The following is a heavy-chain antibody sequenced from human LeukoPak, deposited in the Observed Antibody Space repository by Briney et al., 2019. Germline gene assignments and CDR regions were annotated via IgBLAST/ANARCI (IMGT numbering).Heavy chain of an antibody. Sequence: ASVKVSCKASGYTFTVYGISWVRQAPGQGLQWMGWISTYNGNTNYAQKLQGRVTITADKSTSTAYMELSSLRSEDTAVYYCARGPEGYYYYYYMDVWGKGTTVTVSS. CDR3: ARGPEGYYYYYYMDV. CDR2: ISTYNGNT. V-gene: IGHV1-18*01. J-gene: IGHJ6*03. CDR1: GYTFTVYG.